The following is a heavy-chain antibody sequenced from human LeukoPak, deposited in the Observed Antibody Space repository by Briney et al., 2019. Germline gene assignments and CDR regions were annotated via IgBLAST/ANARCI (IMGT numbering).Heavy chain of an antibody. CDR3: ARGGTYIGVAGIDY. D-gene: IGHD6-19*01. CDR1: GFTFSDCY. Sequence: PGGSLRLSCAASGFTFSDCYMSWIRQAPGKGLEWVSYISRGGNTIYYADSVKGRFTISRDNAKNSLYLQMNSLRAEDTAVYFCARGGTYIGVAGIDYWGQGTLVTVSS. V-gene: IGHV3-11*01. J-gene: IGHJ4*02. CDR2: ISRGGNTI.